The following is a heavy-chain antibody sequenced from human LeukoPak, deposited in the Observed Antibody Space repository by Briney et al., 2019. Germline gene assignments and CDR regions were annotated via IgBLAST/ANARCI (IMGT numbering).Heavy chain of an antibody. CDR3: VKPYYYSSGSFN. J-gene: IGHJ4*02. CDR1: GFTFSNYG. D-gene: IGHD3-10*01. V-gene: IGHV3-7*01. CDR2: IKQDESEK. Sequence: GGSLRLSCAASGFTFSNYGMHWVRQAPGKGLEWVANIKQDESEKNYVDSVKGRFTISRDNAKNSLHLQMNSLRAEDTAMYYCVKPYYYSSGSFNWGQGTLVTVSS.